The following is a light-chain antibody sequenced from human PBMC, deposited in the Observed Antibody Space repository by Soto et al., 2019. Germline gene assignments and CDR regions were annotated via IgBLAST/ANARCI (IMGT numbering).Light chain of an antibody. CDR3: LQDYTYPWT. CDR1: QGIAND. J-gene: IGKJ1*01. V-gene: IGKV1-6*01. CDR2: AAF. Sequence: AIQMTQSPSSLSASVGDRVTITCRASQGIANDLGWFQQKPGKAPRLLISAAFSLQSGVPSRFSDSGSGTDFTLTISSLQPEDFATYYCLQDYTYPWTFGQGTKVDIK.